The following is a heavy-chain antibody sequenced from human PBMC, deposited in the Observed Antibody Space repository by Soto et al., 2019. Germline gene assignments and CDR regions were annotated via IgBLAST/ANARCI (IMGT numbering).Heavy chain of an antibody. CDR3: TRDGAVRCDYPDHENWIDP. CDR2: IRSKAYGGTT. J-gene: IGHJ5*02. V-gene: IGHV3-49*03. D-gene: IGHD4-17*01. CDR1: GFTFGDYA. Sequence: GGSLRLSCTASGFTFGDYAMSWFRQAPGKGLEWVGFIRSKAYGGTTEYAASVKGRFTISRDDSKSIAYLQMNSLKTEDTAVYYCTRDGAVRCDYPDHENWIDPRGQGILVSVSS.